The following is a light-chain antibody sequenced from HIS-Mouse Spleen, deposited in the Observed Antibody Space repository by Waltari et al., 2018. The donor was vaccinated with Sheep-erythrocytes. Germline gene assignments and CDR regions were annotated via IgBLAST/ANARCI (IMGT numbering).Light chain of an antibody. CDR3: CSYAGSSTPWV. V-gene: IGLV2-23*01. CDR1: SSDVGSYNL. J-gene: IGLJ3*02. CDR2: EGS. Sequence: QSALTQPASVSGSPGQSITISCTGTSSDVGSYNLVSWYQQHPGKAPKLMIYEGSKRPSGVSKRFPGSKSGNTASLTMSGLQAEDEADYYCCSYAGSSTPWVFGGGTKLTVL.